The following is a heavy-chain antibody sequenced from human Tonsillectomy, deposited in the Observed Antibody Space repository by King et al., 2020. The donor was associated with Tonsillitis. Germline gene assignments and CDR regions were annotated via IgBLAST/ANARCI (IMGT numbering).Heavy chain of an antibody. J-gene: IGHJ4*02. CDR3: ARLKATYGDYDYFDY. CDR2: IYYTGST. V-gene: IGHV4-39*01. CDR1: GGSISSSDYY. Sequence: QLQESGPGLVKPSETLSLTCTVSGGSISSSDYYWGWIRQPPGKGLEWIGSIYYTGSTYYNPSLKSRVTISVDTSKNQFSLTLSSVTAADTAVYYCARLKATYGDYDYFDYWGQGTLVTVSS. D-gene: IGHD4-17*01.